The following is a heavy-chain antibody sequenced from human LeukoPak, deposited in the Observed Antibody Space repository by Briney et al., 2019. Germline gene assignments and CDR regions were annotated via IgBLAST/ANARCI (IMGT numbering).Heavy chain of an antibody. CDR1: GFTFSDYY. CDR3: ARVFWETVNTGYYSDF. D-gene: IGHD3-22*01. J-gene: IGHJ4*02. Sequence: GGSLRLSCAASGFTFSDYYMSWIRQAPGKGLEWVSYISSSGSTIYYADSVKGRFTISRDNANNALHLQMNSLRAEDTAVYYCARVFWETVNTGYYSDFWGQRTLVTVSS. CDR2: ISSSGSTI. V-gene: IGHV3-11*04.